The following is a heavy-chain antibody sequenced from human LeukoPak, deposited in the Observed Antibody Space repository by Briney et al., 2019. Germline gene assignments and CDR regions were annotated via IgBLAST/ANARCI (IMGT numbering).Heavy chain of an antibody. CDR2: IYTSGST. CDR3: ARGPVIAAAGTSEMTYYYYYYYMDV. D-gene: IGHD6-13*01. J-gene: IGHJ6*03. CDR1: GGSFSSYY. Sequence: SETLSLTCAVYGGSFSSYYWSWIRQPAGKGLEWTGRIYTSGSTNYNPSLKSRVTMSVDTSKNQFSLRLSSVTAADTAVYYCARGPVIAAAGTSEMTYYYYYYYMDVWGKGTTVTVSS. V-gene: IGHV4-59*10.